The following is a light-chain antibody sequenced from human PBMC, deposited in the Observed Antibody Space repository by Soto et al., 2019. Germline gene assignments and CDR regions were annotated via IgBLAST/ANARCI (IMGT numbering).Light chain of an antibody. Sequence: EIVLTQSPGTLSLSPGERATLSCRASQSVTSSYLAWYQQKPGQAPRLLIYDASNRATGIPARFSGSGSGTKFTLTISSLQSEDFAVYYCQQYNNWPRTFGQGTKVDIK. CDR3: QQYNNWPRT. CDR2: DAS. V-gene: IGKV3D-15*01. CDR1: QSVTSSY. J-gene: IGKJ1*01.